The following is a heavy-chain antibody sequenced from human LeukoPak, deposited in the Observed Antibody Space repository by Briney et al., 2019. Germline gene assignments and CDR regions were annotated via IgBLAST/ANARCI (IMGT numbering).Heavy chain of an antibody. CDR2: IYYSGST. V-gene: IGHV4-39*07. CDR3: AILPASATYYYDSIGYYRPGVH. J-gene: IGHJ4*02. Sequence: RPSETLSLTCTVSGGSITSSNYYWGFIRQPPGKGLEWIGSIYYSGSTYYDPSLKSRVTISVDTSKNQFSLKLTSVTAADTAVYYCAILPASATYYYDSIGYYRPGVHWGKGTLVAVSS. CDR1: GGSITSSNYY. D-gene: IGHD3-22*01.